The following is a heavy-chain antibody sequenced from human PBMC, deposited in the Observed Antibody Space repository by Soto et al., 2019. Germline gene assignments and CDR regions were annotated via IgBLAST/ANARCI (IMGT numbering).Heavy chain of an antibody. CDR2: IKSKTDGGTT. CDR3: TTDGIAAAGQGYGMDV. CDR1: GFTFSNAW. J-gene: IGHJ6*02. Sequence: GESLKISCAASGFTFSNAWMNWVRQAPGKGLEWVGRIKSKTDGGTTDYAAPVKGRFTISRDDSKNTLYLQMNSLKTEDTAVYYCTTDGIAAAGQGYGMDVWGQGTTVTVSS. D-gene: IGHD6-13*01. V-gene: IGHV3-15*07.